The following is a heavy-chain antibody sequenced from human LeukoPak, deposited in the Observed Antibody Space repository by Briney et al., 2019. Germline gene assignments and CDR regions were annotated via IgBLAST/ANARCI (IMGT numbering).Heavy chain of an antibody. CDR2: ISYDGSNK. D-gene: IGHD6-19*01. Sequence: GGSLRLSCAASGFTFSSYAMHWVRQAPGKGLEWVAVISYDGSNKYYADSVKGRFTISRDNSKNTLYLQMNSLRAEDTAVYYCASQEQWLALGYWGQGALVTVSS. V-gene: IGHV3-30-3*01. CDR3: ASQEQWLALGY. CDR1: GFTFSSYA. J-gene: IGHJ4*02.